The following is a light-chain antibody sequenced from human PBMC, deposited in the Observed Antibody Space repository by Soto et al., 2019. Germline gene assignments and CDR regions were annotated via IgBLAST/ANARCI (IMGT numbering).Light chain of an antibody. CDR1: QSVSSY. CDR3: QQRSNWPPSLT. J-gene: IGKJ4*01. CDR2: DAS. V-gene: IGKV3-11*01. Sequence: EIVLTQSPATLSLSPGERSTLSWRASQSVSSYLAWYQQKPGQAPRLLIYDASNRATGIPARFSGSGSGTDFTLTISSLEPEDFAVYYCQQRSNWPPSLTFGGGTTVDIK.